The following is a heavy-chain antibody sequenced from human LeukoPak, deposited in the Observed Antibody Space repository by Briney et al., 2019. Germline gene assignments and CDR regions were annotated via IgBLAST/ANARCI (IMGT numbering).Heavy chain of an antibody. CDR3: ARPYDSSGYYYFDY. CDR2: IWYDGNNK. CDR1: GFTFSSYG. V-gene: IGHV3-33*01. J-gene: IGHJ4*02. D-gene: IGHD3-22*01. Sequence: PGGSLRLSCAASGFTFSSYGMHWVRQAPGKGLEWVAVIWYDGNNKYYADSVKGRFTISRDNSKNTLYLQMNSLRAEDTAVYYCARPYDSSGYYYFDYWGQGTLATVSS.